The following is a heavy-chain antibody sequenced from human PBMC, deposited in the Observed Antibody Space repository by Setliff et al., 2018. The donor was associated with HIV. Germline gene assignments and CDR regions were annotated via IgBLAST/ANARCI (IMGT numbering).Heavy chain of an antibody. D-gene: IGHD3-3*01. Sequence: GESLKISCAASGFTFSSYEMNWVRQAPGKGLEWVSYISRSGSTIYYADSVKGRFTISRDNAKNSLYLQMNSLRAEDTAVYYCARVLLITNAVYGVVSNQFDPWGQGTQVTVSS. V-gene: IGHV3-48*03. CDR2: ISRSGSTI. CDR3: ARVLLITNAVYGVVSNQFDP. CDR1: GFTFSSYE. J-gene: IGHJ5*02.